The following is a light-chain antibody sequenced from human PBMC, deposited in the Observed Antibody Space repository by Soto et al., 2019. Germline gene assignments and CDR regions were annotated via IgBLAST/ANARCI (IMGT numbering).Light chain of an antibody. CDR2: GAS. J-gene: IGKJ5*01. CDR1: QSVSSSY. CDR3: QQYGSSPPVT. Sequence: EIVLTQSPGTLSLSPGERATLPCRASQSVSSSYLAWYQQKPGQAPRLLIYGASGRATGIPDRFSGSGSGTDFTLTISRLEPEDFAVCYCQQYGSSPPVTFGQGTRLEIK. V-gene: IGKV3-20*01.